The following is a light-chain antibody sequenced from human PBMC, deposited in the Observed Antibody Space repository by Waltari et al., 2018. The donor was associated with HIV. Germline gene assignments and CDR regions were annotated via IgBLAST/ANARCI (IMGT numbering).Light chain of an antibody. CDR1: QNILYSSNNKNY. Sequence: DIVMTQSPDSLAVSLGERATINCKSSQNILYSSNNKNYLDWYQQKPGQPPKLRIYWASTREFGVPDRFSGSGSGTDFTLTVSSLQAEDVAVYYCQQYYTTPHTFGQGTNLEIK. J-gene: IGKJ2*01. CDR2: WAS. CDR3: QQYYTTPHT. V-gene: IGKV4-1*01.